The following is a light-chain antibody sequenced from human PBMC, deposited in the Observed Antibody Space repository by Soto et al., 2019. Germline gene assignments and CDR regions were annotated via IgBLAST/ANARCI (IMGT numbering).Light chain of an antibody. J-gene: IGKJ1*01. Sequence: DIQMTQSPSTLSASVGDRVTITCRASQSISSWLAWYQQKPGKAPKLLINKASSLESGVPSRFSGSGSGTEFTLTISSLQPDDSATYYCQQYNTFWTFGQGTKVDI. CDR2: KAS. CDR3: QQYNTFWT. CDR1: QSISSW. V-gene: IGKV1-5*03.